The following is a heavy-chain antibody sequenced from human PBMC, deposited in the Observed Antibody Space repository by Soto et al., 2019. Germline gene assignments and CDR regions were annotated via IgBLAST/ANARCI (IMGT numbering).Heavy chain of an antibody. CDR3: AKSRYNWNHLGDWFDP. D-gene: IGHD1-20*01. J-gene: IGHJ5*02. CDR2: FSDSGGST. V-gene: IGHV3-23*01. Sequence: EVQLLESGGGLVQPGGYLRLSCAASGFTFRSYDMSWVRQAPGKGLEWASAFSDSGGSTYYADSVKVRCNISRDNSKNTMYLQMNSLRAEDTAVYYCAKSRYNWNHLGDWFDPWGQGTLVTVSS. CDR1: GFTFRSYD.